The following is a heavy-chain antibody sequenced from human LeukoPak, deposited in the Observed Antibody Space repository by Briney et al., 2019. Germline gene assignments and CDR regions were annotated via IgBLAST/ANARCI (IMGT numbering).Heavy chain of an antibody. V-gene: IGHV3-15*01. D-gene: IGHD3-22*01. CDR3: TRVSLYDSSGYRFDY. J-gene: IGHJ4*02. Sequence: GGSLRLSCAASGFTFNNGWMNWVRQAPGKGLEWVGRINSKTNGATTDYAAFVKGRFTISRDDSRDTVNVYLQMNSLQTEDTAVYYCTRVSLYDSSGYRFDYWGQGTLVTVSS. CDR2: INSKTNGATT. CDR1: GFTFNNGW.